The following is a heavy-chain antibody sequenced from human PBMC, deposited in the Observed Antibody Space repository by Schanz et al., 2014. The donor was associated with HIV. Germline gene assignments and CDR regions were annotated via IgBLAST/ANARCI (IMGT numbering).Heavy chain of an antibody. CDR2: INPNSGAT. CDR1: RYPFTAYY. J-gene: IGHJ4*02. V-gene: IGHV1-2*06. D-gene: IGHD2-8*02. Sequence: QVQLVQSGAEVKKPGASVKVSCKASRYPFTAYYMHWVRQAPGQGLEWMGRINPNSGATIYAQNFQGRVSMTRDTSISTAYMELSRLRSDDTAVYYCARGLVRYFAYWGQGTLVTVSS. CDR3: ARGLVRYFAY.